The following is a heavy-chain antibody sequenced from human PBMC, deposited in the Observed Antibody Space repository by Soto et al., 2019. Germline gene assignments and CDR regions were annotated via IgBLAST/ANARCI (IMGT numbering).Heavy chain of an antibody. CDR3: ARHRRTTVAKFYFDN. V-gene: IGHV4-59*08. Sequence: SETLSLTCTVSGGSINSYCWSWIRQPPGKGLEWIAYIFDSGNANYNPSLESRVTMSVDTSKNQFSLKLTSVTAADTAVYYCARHRRTTVAKFYFDNWGQGALVTVSS. CDR1: GGSINSYC. CDR2: IFDSGNA. D-gene: IGHD4-4*01. J-gene: IGHJ4*02.